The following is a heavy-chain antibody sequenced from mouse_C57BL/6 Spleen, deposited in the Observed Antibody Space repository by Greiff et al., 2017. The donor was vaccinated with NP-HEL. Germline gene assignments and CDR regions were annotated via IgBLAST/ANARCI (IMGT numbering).Heavy chain of an antibody. D-gene: IGHD4-1*01. CDR3: AIRANWDLYFDY. CDR2: IHPSDSDT. J-gene: IGHJ2*01. V-gene: IGHV1-74*01. Sequence: QVQLQQPGAELVKPGASVKVSCKASGYTFTSYWMHWVKQRPGQGLEWIGRIHPSDSDTNYNQKFKGKATLTVDQSSSTAYMPLSILTSEDSAVYYCAIRANWDLYFDYWGQGTTLTVSS. CDR1: GYTFTSYW.